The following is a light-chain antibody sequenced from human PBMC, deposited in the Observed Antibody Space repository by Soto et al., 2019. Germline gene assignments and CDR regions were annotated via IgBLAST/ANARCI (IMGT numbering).Light chain of an antibody. CDR3: QQYDSFPRT. V-gene: IGKV1-5*03. Sequence: DIPMTQSPSTLSASVGDRVTITCRASQSINNWLAWYQQKPGEAPKLFIFKASTLESGVPSRCSGSGSWTEYTLSISSLQPDDFATDFCQQYDSFPRTFGQGTKVEIK. CDR1: QSINNW. J-gene: IGKJ1*01. CDR2: KAS.